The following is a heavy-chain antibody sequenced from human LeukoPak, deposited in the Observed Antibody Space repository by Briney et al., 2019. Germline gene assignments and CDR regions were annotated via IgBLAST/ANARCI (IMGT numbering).Heavy chain of an antibody. CDR3: FTLGERLDY. CDR2: IYYSGST. CDR1: GGSISSYY. Sequence: VKPSETLSLTCTVSGGSISSYYWSWIRQPPGKGLEWIGYIYYSGSTNYNPSLKSRVTISVDTSKNQFSLKLSSVTAADTAVYYCFTLGERLDYWGQGTLVTVSS. J-gene: IGHJ4*02. V-gene: IGHV4-59*12. D-gene: IGHD3-16*01.